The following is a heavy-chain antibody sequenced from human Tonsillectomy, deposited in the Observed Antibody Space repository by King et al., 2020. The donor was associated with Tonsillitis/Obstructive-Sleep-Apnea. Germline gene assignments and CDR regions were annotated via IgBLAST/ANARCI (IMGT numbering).Heavy chain of an antibody. CDR1: GFTFRSYW. J-gene: IGHJ3*02. CDR2: INSNGRNR. CDR3: AREQDAFAI. Sequence: GGGLVQPGGSLRLSCAASGFTFRSYWMHWVRQAPGKGLEWVSCINSNGRNRGYGESVNGLFTISRDNAKNTMYLQMDSLRAEDTAVYYFAREQDAFAIWGQGTMVTVSS. V-gene: IGHV3-74*01.